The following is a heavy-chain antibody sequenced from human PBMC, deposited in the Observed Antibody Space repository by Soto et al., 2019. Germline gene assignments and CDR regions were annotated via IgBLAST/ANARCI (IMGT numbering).Heavy chain of an antibody. D-gene: IGHD3-22*01. V-gene: IGHV3-49*03. CDR1: GFTFGDYA. J-gene: IGHJ6*02. Sequence: PGGSLRLSCTASGFTFGDYAMSWFRQAPGKGLEWVGFIRSKAYGGTTEYAASVKGRFTISRDDSKSIAYLQMNSLKTEDTAVYYCTRDHRDSSGWCMDVWGQGTTVTVSS. CDR3: TRDHRDSSGWCMDV. CDR2: IRSKAYGGTT.